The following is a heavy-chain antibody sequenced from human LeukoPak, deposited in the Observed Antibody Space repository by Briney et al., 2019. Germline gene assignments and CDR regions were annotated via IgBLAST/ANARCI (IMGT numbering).Heavy chain of an antibody. Sequence: ASVKVSCKASGYTFTSYDINWVRQATGQGLEWMGWMNPNSGHTGYAQKFQGRVTMTRNTSISTAYMGLSSLRSEDTAVYYCARDYGRSVTYYDFWSGYPPPNWFDPWGQGTLVTVSS. V-gene: IGHV1-8*01. CDR1: GYTFTSYD. D-gene: IGHD3-3*01. CDR3: ARDYGRSVTYYDFWSGYPPPNWFDP. J-gene: IGHJ5*02. CDR2: MNPNSGHT.